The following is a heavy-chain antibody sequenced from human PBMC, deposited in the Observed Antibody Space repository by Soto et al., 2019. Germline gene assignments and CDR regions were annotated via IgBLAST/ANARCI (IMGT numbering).Heavy chain of an antibody. J-gene: IGHJ6*02. CDR1: GGSFSGYY. Sequence: SETLSLTCAVYGGSFSGYYWSWIRQPPGKGLEWIGEINHSGSTNYNPSLKSRVTISVDTSKNQFSLKLSSVTAAGTAVYYCARDHRVAARDYYYYGMDVWGQGTTVTVSS. V-gene: IGHV4-34*01. CDR2: INHSGST. CDR3: ARDHRVAARDYYYYGMDV. D-gene: IGHD6-6*01.